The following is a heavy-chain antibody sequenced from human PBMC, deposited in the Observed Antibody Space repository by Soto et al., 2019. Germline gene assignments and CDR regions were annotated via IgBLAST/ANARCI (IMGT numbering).Heavy chain of an antibody. CDR2: ISSSSSYI. Sequence: GGSLRLPCAASGFTFSSYSMNWVRQAPGKGLEWVSSISSSSSYIYYADSVKGRFTISRDNAKNSLYLQMNSLRAEDTAVYYCARSSGYSSSWYTLYYYYGMDVWGQGTTVTVSS. J-gene: IGHJ6*02. D-gene: IGHD6-13*01. CDR1: GFTFSSYS. CDR3: ARSSGYSSSWYTLYYYYGMDV. V-gene: IGHV3-21*01.